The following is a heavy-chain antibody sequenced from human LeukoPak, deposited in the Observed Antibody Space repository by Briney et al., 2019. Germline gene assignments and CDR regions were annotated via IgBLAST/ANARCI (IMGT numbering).Heavy chain of an antibody. CDR2: ISGSGHST. Sequence: GGSLRLSCAASGFTFSSYAMSWVRQAPGKGLEWVSAISGSGHSTYYADSVKGRFTISRDNSKNTLYLQMNSLRAEDTAVYYCTKGTYCSGDNCYLNYWGQGTLVTVSS. CDR1: GFTFSSYA. V-gene: IGHV3-23*01. D-gene: IGHD2-15*01. CDR3: TKGTYCSGDNCYLNY. J-gene: IGHJ4*02.